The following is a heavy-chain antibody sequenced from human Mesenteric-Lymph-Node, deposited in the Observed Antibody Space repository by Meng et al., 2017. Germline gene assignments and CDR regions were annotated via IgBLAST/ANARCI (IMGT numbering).Heavy chain of an antibody. Sequence: GGSLRLSCAASGFTFRNYAMTWVRQAPGKGPEWVSDINSSADITDYVDSVKGRFTISRDNSRNVLYLQMNSLRVEDTAIYYCAQRVGTTVTRLDYWGQGTLVTVSS. J-gene: IGHJ4*02. D-gene: IGHD4-17*01. CDR3: AQRVGTTVTRLDY. CDR1: GFTFRNYA. V-gene: IGHV3-23*01. CDR2: INSSADIT.